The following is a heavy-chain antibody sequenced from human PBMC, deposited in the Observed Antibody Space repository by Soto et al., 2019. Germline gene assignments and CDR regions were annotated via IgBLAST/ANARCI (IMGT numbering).Heavy chain of an antibody. CDR2: IYSGGST. CDR3: ARVFRVAGGSYLGYYYGMDV. Sequence: GGSLRLSCVASGFPFDMFNMSWVRQAPGKGLEWVSVIYSGGSTYYADSVKGRFTISRDNSKNTLYLQMNSLRAEDTAVYYCARVFRVAGGSYLGYYYGMDVWGQGTTVTVSS. CDR1: GFPFDMFN. D-gene: IGHD1-26*01. J-gene: IGHJ6*02. V-gene: IGHV3-53*01.